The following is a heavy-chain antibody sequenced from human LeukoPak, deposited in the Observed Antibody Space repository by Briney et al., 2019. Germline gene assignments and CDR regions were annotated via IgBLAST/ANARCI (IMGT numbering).Heavy chain of an antibody. Sequence: PSETLSLTCTVSGGSISSYYWNWIRQPAGKGLEWIGRIYNSEKINYNPSLKSRVTMSVDTSKNQFSLKLSSVTAADTAVYYCARDLRGSCSSTSCPLARWFDPWGQGTLVTVSS. J-gene: IGHJ5*02. V-gene: IGHV4-4*07. CDR1: GGSISSYY. D-gene: IGHD2-2*01. CDR3: ARDLRGSCSSTSCPLARWFDP. CDR2: IYNSEKI.